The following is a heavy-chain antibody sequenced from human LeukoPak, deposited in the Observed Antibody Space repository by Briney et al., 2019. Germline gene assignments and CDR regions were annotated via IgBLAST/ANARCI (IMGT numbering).Heavy chain of an antibody. CDR2: ISSSGSTI. CDR1: GFTFSTCW. Sequence: GGSLRLSCAASGFTFSTCWMSWVRQAPGKGLEWVSYISSSGSTIYYADSVKGRFTISRDNAKNSLYLQMNSLRAEDTAVYYCARDLGGDCSGGSCPPLGAFDIWGQGTMVTVSS. D-gene: IGHD2-15*01. J-gene: IGHJ3*02. V-gene: IGHV3-48*04. CDR3: ARDLGGDCSGGSCPPLGAFDI.